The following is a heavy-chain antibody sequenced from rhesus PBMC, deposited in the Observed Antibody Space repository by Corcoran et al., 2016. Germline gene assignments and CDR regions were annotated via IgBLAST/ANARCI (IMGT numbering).Heavy chain of an antibody. J-gene: IGHJ5-2*02. CDR3: ARDAISLDV. CDR1: GVSLYGNY. CDR2: NSGNSQRT. Sequence: QVLLQESGPGLVAPSETLSLTCAVSGVSLYGNYWTWIRQPPGKGLEWIGYNSGNSQRTSYHPSLGCRVTISKATSQNQYSLMLTAVTAADSAVYYCARDAISLDVWGRGVLVTVSS. V-gene: IGHV4-147*01.